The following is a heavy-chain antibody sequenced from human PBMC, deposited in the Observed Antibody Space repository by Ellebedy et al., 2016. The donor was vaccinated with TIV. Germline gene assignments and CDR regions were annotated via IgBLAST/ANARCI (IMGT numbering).Heavy chain of an antibody. J-gene: IGHJ4*02. Sequence: ASVKVSRKASGYTFNSYSISWVRQAPGQGPEWMGWISAYTGETRYSQKYQGRVTLTTDTSTTTAYMELRSLRSDDTAVYFCARDMVQGMVARYLWFDYWGQGTLITVSS. D-gene: IGHD5-12*01. CDR2: ISAYTGET. V-gene: IGHV1-18*01. CDR3: ARDMVQGMVARYLWFDY. CDR1: GYTFNSYS.